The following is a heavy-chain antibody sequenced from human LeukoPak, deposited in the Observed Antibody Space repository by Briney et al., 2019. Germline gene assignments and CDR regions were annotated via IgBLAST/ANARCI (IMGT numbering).Heavy chain of an antibody. V-gene: IGHV3-23*01. CDR1: GFTFSSYA. CDR3: AKAYCSSTSCYGYGMDV. Sequence: GGSLRLSCAASGFTFSSYAMSWVRQAPRKGLEWVSAISGSGGSTYYADSVKGRFSISRDNSKNTLYLQMNSLRAEDTAVYYCAKAYCSSTSCYGYGMDVWGQGTTVTVSS. CDR2: ISGSGGST. J-gene: IGHJ6*02. D-gene: IGHD2-2*01.